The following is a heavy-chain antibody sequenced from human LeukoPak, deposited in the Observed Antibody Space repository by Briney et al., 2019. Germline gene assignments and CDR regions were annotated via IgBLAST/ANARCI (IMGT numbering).Heavy chain of an antibody. Sequence: GESLKISCKTSGYKFTNYWIGWVRQMPGKGPEWMGIIFPGDSDARYSPSFRGQVTISVDKSISAAYLQWSSLKASDTAMYYCASTKMTTVTTPYAFDIWGQGTMVTVSS. D-gene: IGHD4-11*01. CDR1: GYKFTNYW. CDR3: ASTKMTTVTTPYAFDI. V-gene: IGHV5-51*01. J-gene: IGHJ3*02. CDR2: IFPGDSDA.